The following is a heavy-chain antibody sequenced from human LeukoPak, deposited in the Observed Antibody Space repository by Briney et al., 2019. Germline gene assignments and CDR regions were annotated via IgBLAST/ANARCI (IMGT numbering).Heavy chain of an antibody. D-gene: IGHD2-8*01. CDR3: AKDRSCTNNICHGDFDY. J-gene: IGHJ4*02. CDR2: IKQDGSDK. V-gene: IGHV3-7*01. Sequence: GGSLRLSCAASGFTFNTYWMTWVRQAPGKGLEWVANIKQDGSDKRYVDSVKGRFTISRDNAKNSLYLQVNSLRAEDTAVYYCAKDRSCTNNICHGDFDYWGQGTLVTVSS. CDR1: GFTFNTYW.